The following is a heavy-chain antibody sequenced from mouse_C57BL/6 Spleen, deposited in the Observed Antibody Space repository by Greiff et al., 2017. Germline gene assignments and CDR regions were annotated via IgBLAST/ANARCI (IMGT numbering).Heavy chain of an antibody. CDR2: INPSTGGT. J-gene: IGHJ4*01. CDR3: ARDDGSLMDY. CDR1: GYSFTGYY. D-gene: IGHD2-3*01. V-gene: IGHV1-42*01. Sequence: EVQVVESGPELVKPGASVKISCKASGYSFTGYYMNWVKQSPEKSLEWIGEINPSTGGTTYNQKFKAKATLTVDKSSSTAYMQLKSLTSEDSAVYYCARDDGSLMDYWGQGTSVTVSS.